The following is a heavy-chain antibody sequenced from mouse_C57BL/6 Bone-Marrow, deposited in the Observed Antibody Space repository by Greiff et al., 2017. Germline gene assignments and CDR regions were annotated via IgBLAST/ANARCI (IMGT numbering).Heavy chain of an antibody. CDR2: IDPSDSYT. V-gene: IGHV1-59*01. J-gene: IGHJ2*01. CDR1: GYTFTSYW. CDR3: ARDGSSPGY. Sequence: VQLQQPGAELVRPGTSVKLSCKASGYTFTSYWMHWVKQRPGQGLEWIGVIDPSDSYTNYNQTFKGKATLTVDTSSSTAYMQLSSLTSEDSAVYYCARDGSSPGYGGQGTTHTVAS. D-gene: IGHD1-1*01.